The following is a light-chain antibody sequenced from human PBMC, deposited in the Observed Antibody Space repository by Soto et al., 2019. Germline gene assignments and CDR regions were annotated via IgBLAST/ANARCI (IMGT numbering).Light chain of an antibody. CDR3: QQYDNLPIT. CDR2: DAS. J-gene: IGKJ5*01. Sequence: DIQMTQSPSSLSASVGDRVTITCQASQDISNYLNWYQQKPGKDPKLLIYDASNLETGVPSRFSGSGSGTDFTFTISSLQPEDIATYYCQQYDNLPITFGQGTRLESK. V-gene: IGKV1-33*01. CDR1: QDISNY.